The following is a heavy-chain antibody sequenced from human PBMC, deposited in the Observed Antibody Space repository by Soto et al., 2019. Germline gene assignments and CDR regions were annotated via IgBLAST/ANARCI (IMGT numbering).Heavy chain of an antibody. J-gene: IGHJ3*01. D-gene: IGHD2-15*01. V-gene: IGHV5-10-1*01. Sequence: PGESLKISCKTSGYKFTTFLLNWVRQTLGKGLEWLGRIDPTDSLTNYSPPFEGHVTISVDRSISTAYLQWNSLQASDTAIYYCARPASGGSRDAFDVWGQGTTVTVSS. CDR1: GYKFTTFL. CDR3: ARPASGGSRDAFDV. CDR2: IDPTDSLT.